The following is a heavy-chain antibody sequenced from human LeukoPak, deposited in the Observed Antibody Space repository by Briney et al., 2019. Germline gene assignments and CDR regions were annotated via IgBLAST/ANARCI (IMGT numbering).Heavy chain of an antibody. CDR3: ARIGNSSGYYHLDY. J-gene: IGHJ4*02. CDR1: GGSISSSSYY. V-gene: IGHV4-39*01. D-gene: IGHD3-22*01. CDR2: IYYSGST. Sequence: PSETLSLTCTVSGGSISSSSYYWGWIRQPPGKGLEWIGSIYYSGSTYYNPSLKSRVTISVDTSKNQFSLKLSPVTAADTAVYYCARIGNSSGYYHLDYWGQGTLVTVSS.